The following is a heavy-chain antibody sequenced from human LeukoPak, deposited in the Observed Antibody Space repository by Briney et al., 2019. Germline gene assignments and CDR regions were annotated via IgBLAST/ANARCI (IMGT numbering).Heavy chain of an antibody. CDR3: ARDPESGGASDY. CDR1: GYSISSGYY. V-gene: IGHV4-38-2*02. CDR2: IYHSGST. Sequence: SETLSLTCAVSGYSISSGYYWGWIRQPPGKGLEWIGSIYHSGSTYYNPSLKSRVTISVDTSKNQFSLKLISVTAPDTAVYYCARDPESGGASDYWGQGTLVTVSS. J-gene: IGHJ4*02. D-gene: IGHD1-26*01.